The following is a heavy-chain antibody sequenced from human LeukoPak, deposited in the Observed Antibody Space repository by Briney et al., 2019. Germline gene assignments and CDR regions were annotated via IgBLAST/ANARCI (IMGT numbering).Heavy chain of an antibody. J-gene: IGHJ4*02. CDR3: ASGMGYSYGYSVY. D-gene: IGHD5-18*01. CDR1: GGSFIGYY. Sequence: SETLSLTCAGYGGSFIGYYWSWIRQPPGKGLDWIGEINHIGSTNYNPSLKTRVTISVDTSKNQFSLKLSSVTAADTAVYSCASGMGYSYGYSVYWGQGTLVTVSS. CDR2: INHIGST. V-gene: IGHV4-34*01.